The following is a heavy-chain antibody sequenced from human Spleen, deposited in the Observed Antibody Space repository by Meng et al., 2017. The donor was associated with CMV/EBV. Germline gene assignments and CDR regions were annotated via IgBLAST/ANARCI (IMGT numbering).Heavy chain of an antibody. J-gene: IGHJ4*02. Sequence: SETLSLTCTVPGGSISSYYWSWIRQPPGKGLEWIGSIYYNGSTYNNTSLKSRVTISVDTSKNQFSLKLTSVTDADTAVYYCARDWGYCSTTSCYPRFYFAYWGQGALVTVSS. D-gene: IGHD2-2*01. CDR1: GGSISSYY. CDR3: ARDWGYCSTTSCYPRFYFAY. V-gene: IGHV4-59*01. CDR2: IYYNGST.